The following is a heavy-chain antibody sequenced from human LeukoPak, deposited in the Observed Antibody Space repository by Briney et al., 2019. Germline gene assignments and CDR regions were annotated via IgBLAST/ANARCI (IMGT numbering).Heavy chain of an antibody. CDR3: ARATTVTTWFDY. CDR1: GFTFSSYT. V-gene: IGHV3-21*01. D-gene: IGHD4-11*01. CDR2: ISGSTTYI. J-gene: IGHJ4*02. Sequence: PGGSLRLSCAASGFTFSSYTMNWVRQAPGKGLEWVSSISGSTTYIYYADSLKGRFTISRDNAKNTLYLQMNSLRAEDTAVYYCARATTVTTWFDYWGQGTLVTVSS.